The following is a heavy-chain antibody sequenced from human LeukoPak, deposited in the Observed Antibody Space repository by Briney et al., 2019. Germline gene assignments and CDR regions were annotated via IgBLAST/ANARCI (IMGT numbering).Heavy chain of an antibody. CDR3: ARGHNEAAVDNWVDP. Sequence: PGGSLRLSCAASGFTFSSYGMDWVGQAPGKGLEWVSSISSSSTYIYYADSVKGRFTISRDNAKNSLYLQMNSRGAEDTAVYYCARGHNEAAVDNWVDPWGQGTLVTVSS. CDR2: ISSSSTYI. CDR1: GFTFSSYG. V-gene: IGHV3-21*01. D-gene: IGHD2-15*01. J-gene: IGHJ5*02.